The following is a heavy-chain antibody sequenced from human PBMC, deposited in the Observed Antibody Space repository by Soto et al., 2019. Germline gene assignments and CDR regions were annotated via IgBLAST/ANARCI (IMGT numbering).Heavy chain of an antibody. CDR1: GGSISSGGYY. D-gene: IGHD1-26*01. Sequence: ASETLSLTCTVSGGSISSGGYYWSWIRQHPGKGLEWIGYIYYSGSTYYNPSLKSRVTISVDTSKNQFSLKLSSVTAADTAVYYCARGPHRSGAFDIWGQGTMVTVSS. CDR2: IYYSGST. CDR3: ARGPHRSGAFDI. V-gene: IGHV4-31*03. J-gene: IGHJ3*02.